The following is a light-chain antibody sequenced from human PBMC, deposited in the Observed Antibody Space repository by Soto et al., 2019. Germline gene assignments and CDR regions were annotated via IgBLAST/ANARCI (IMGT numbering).Light chain of an antibody. J-gene: IGKJ2*01. CDR2: GAS. Sequence: EIVLTQSPATLSLSPGERATLSCRASQSVSSYLAWYQQRPGQATRLLIYGASSRATGIPDRVSGSGSGTEVTLTISSLQPDDFATYYCQQYSSYSYTFGQGTKVDIK. CDR1: QSVSSY. V-gene: IGKV3-11*01. CDR3: QQYSSYSYT.